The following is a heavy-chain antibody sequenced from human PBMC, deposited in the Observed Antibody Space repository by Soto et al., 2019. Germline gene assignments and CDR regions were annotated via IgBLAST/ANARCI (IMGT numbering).Heavy chain of an antibody. V-gene: IGHV3-21*01. J-gene: IGHJ6*02. D-gene: IGHD3-10*01. CDR3: ARVGSGGFGYYGMDV. Sequence: GGSLRLSCAASGFTFSSYTINWVRQAPGKGLEWVSSISSSSSYIYYADSVKGRFTISRDNAKNSLYLQMNSLRAEDTAVYYCARVGSGGFGYYGMDVWGQGTTVTVSS. CDR2: ISSSSSYI. CDR1: GFTFSSYT.